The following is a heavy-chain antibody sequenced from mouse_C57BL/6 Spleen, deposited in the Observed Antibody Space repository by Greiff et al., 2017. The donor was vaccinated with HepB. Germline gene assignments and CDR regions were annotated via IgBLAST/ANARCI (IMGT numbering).Heavy chain of an antibody. Sequence: QVQLQQSGAELVKPGASVKMSCKASGYTFTSYWITWVKQRPGQGLEWIGDIYPGSGSTNYNEKFKSKATLTVDTSSSTAYMQLSSLTSEDSAVYYCAIWLGTYWYFDVWGTGTTVTVSS. CDR1: GYTFTSYW. D-gene: IGHD2-2*01. CDR2: IYPGSGST. CDR3: AIWLGTYWYFDV. V-gene: IGHV1-55*01. J-gene: IGHJ1*03.